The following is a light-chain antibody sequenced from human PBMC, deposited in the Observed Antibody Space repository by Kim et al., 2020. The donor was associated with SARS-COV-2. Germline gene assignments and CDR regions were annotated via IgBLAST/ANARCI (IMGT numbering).Light chain of an antibody. CDR2: AAS. CDR1: QIVSSI. CDR3: QHYNTWLT. V-gene: IGKV3-15*01. Sequence: GEVTTPSRRASQIVSSIIGCHQKTRGAAPSLIFYAASTRGSGPPTRFSGSSSGTVFTLTISRLPSEVVAVYCCQHYNTWLTFGGGTKVDIK. J-gene: IGKJ4*01.